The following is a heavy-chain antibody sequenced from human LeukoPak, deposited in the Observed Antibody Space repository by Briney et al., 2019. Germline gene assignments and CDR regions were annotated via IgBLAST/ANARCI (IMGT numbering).Heavy chain of an antibody. CDR3: ARTGSSWLEFKYYYYYMDV. V-gene: IGHV4-30-2*01. CDR2: IYHSGST. J-gene: IGHJ6*03. CDR1: GGSISSGGYY. D-gene: IGHD6-13*01. Sequence: PSETLSLTCTVSGGSISSGGYYWSWIRQPPGKGLEWIGYIYHSGSTYYNPSLKSRVTISVDRSKNQFSLKLSSVTAADTAVYYCARTGSSWLEFKYYYYYMDVWGKGTTVTVSS.